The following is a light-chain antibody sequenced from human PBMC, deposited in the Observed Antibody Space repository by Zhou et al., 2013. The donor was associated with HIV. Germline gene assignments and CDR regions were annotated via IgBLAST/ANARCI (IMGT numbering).Light chain of an antibody. J-gene: IGLJ1*01. V-gene: IGLV2-14*03. CDR1: SSDVGGYNY. CDR3: CSNAGVTV. Sequence: QSALTQPASVSGSPGQSITISCTGTSSDVGGYNYVSWYQQHPGKAPKLMIYEVSKRPSGVSNRFSGSKSGNTASLTISGLQAEDEADYYCCSNAGVTVFGTGTKVSVL. CDR2: EVS.